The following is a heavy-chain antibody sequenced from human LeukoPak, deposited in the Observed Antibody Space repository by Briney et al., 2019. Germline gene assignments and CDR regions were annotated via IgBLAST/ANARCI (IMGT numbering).Heavy chain of an antibody. CDR3: ASGSLGYDSSGYCFDY. CDR1: GGSISSGGYY. D-gene: IGHD3-22*01. J-gene: IGHJ4*02. CDR2: IYYSGST. Sequence: PSETLSLTCTVSGGSISSGGYYWSWIRQHPGKGLEWIGCIYYSGSTYYNPSLKSRVTISVDTSKNQFSLKLSSVTAADTAVYYCASGSLGYDSSGYCFDYWGQGTLVTVSS. V-gene: IGHV4-31*03.